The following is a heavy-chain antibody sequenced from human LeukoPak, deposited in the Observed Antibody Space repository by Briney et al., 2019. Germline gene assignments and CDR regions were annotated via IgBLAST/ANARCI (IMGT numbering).Heavy chain of an antibody. J-gene: IGHJ4*02. V-gene: IGHV3-53*04. CDR1: GFTFTTNY. CDR3: ARSRSSYYHYFDY. D-gene: IGHD1-26*01. Sequence: GGSLRLSCAASGFTFTTNYMTWVRQAPGKGLEWVSVTYSGGTIYYADSVKGRFTISRNNPKNTLYLQMNSLRVEDTAVYYCARSRSSYYHYFDYWGQGTLVTVSS. CDR2: TYSGGTI.